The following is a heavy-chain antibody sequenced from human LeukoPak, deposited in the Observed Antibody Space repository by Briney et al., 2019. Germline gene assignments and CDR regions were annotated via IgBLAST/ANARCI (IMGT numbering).Heavy chain of an antibody. CDR1: GYTFTGFY. CDR3: ARAVGATENFDY. J-gene: IGHJ4*02. CDR2: INPNSGGT. D-gene: IGHD1-26*01. Sequence: ASVKVSCKASGYTFTGFYIHWVRQAPGQGLEWMGWINPNSGGTNYAQKFQGRVTMTRDTSISTAYMELSRLRSDDTAVYYCARAVGATENFDYWGQGTLVTVSS. V-gene: IGHV1-2*02.